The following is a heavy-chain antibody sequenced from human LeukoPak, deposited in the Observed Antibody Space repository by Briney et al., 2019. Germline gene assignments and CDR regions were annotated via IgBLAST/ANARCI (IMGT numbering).Heavy chain of an antibody. CDR3: ARRPRGGTNWFDP. CDR1: GGSFSGYY. J-gene: IGHJ5*02. CDR2: INNSGST. V-gene: IGHV4-34*01. D-gene: IGHD3-16*01. Sequence: NSSETLSLTCAVYGGSFSGYYWSWIRQPPGKGLEWIGEINNSGSTNYNPSLKSRVTISVDTSKNQFSLKLSSVTAADTAVYYCARRPRGGTNWFDPWGQGTLVTVSS.